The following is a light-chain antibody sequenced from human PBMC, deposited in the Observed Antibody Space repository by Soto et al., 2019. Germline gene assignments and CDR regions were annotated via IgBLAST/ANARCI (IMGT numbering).Light chain of an antibody. Sequence: QSVLTQPASVSGSPGQSIAISCTGTSSDVGSYNLVSWYQQHPGKAPKLMIYEDTKRPSGVSDRFSGSKSGNTASLTISGLQAEDEAEYYCCSYATSSTYVFGTGTKVTVL. J-gene: IGLJ1*01. CDR3: CSYATSSTYV. V-gene: IGLV2-23*01. CDR1: SSDVGSYNL. CDR2: EDT.